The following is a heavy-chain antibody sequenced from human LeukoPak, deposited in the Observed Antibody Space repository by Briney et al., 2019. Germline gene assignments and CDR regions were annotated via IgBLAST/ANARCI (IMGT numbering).Heavy chain of an antibody. CDR2: INHSGST. J-gene: IGHJ6*02. V-gene: IGHV4-34*01. Sequence: SETLSLTCAVSGGSFSGYYWSWIRQPPGKGLEWIGEINHSGSTNYNPSLKSRVTISVDKSKNQFSLKLSSVTAADTAVYYCARASTTVTTEGYYGMDVWGQGTTVTVSS. CDR1: GGSFSGYY. CDR3: ARASTTVTTEGYYGMDV. D-gene: IGHD4-17*01.